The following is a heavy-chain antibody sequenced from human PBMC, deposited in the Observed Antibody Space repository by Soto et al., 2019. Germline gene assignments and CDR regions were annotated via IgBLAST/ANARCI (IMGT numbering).Heavy chain of an antibody. CDR1: GFTFSSYG. CDR2: IWYDGSNK. CDR3: ARDPNPNWVRNFDY. Sequence: QVQLVESGGGVVQPGRSLRLSCAASGFTFSSYGMHWVRQAPGKGLEWVAVIWYDGSNKYYADSVKGRFTISRDNSKNTLYLQKNSLRAEDTAVYYCARDPNPNWVRNFDYWGQGTLVTVSS. J-gene: IGHJ4*02. D-gene: IGHD7-27*01. V-gene: IGHV3-33*01.